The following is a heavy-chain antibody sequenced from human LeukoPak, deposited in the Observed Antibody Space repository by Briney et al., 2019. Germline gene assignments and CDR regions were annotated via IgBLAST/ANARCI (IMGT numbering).Heavy chain of an antibody. CDR3: ARDWFGYGDYEADYGMDV. D-gene: IGHD4-17*01. J-gene: IGHJ6*02. V-gene: IGHV3-11*01. Sequence: NPGGSLRLSCAASGFTFSDYYMSWIRQAPGKGLEWVSYISSSGSTIYYADSVEGRFTISRDNAKNSLYLQMNSLRAEDTAVYYCARDWFGYGDYEADYGMDVWGQGTTVTVSS. CDR2: ISSSGSTI. CDR1: GFTFSDYY.